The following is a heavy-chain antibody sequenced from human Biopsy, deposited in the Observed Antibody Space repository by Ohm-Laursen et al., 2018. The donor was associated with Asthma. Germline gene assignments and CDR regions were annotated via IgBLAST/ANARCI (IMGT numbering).Heavy chain of an antibody. Sequence: SVKVSCKASGYTFINYAIHWVRQAPGQRLEWMGWINAGNGNTKYSQKFQGRVTITRDTSASTAYMDLSSLRSEDSAVYYCAREVSTVDYGYYYFAMDVWGQGTTVTVSS. CDR2: INAGNGNT. V-gene: IGHV1-3*01. D-gene: IGHD4-17*01. CDR3: AREVSTVDYGYYYFAMDV. CDR1: GYTFINYA. J-gene: IGHJ6*02.